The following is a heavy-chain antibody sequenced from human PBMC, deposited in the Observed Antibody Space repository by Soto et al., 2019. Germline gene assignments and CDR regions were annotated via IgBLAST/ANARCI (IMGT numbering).Heavy chain of an antibody. CDR2: IYYSGST. J-gene: IGHJ4*02. CDR1: CGSISKSSYS. D-gene: IGHD5-18*01. Sequence: RSLTCTVSCGSISKSSYSRGWIRQPPGKGLEWIGSIYYSGSTYYNPSLKSRVTISVDTSKNQFSLKLSSVTAADTAVYYCARGRGYSYGYDYWGQGTLVTVSS. V-gene: IGHV4-39*01. CDR3: ARGRGYSYGYDY.